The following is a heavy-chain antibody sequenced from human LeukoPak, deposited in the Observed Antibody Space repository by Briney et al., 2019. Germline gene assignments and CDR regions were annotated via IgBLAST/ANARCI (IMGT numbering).Heavy chain of an antibody. CDR3: ARSYSGYELTAGGLYYFDY. V-gene: IGHV1-69*13. J-gene: IGHJ4*02. Sequence: ASVKVSCKASGGTFSSYATSWVRQAPGQGLEWMGGIIPIFGTANYAQKFQGRVTITADESTSTAYMELSSLRSEDTAVYYCARSYSGYELTAGGLYYFDYWGQGTLVTVSS. CDR1: GGTFSSYA. D-gene: IGHD5-12*01. CDR2: IIPIFGTA.